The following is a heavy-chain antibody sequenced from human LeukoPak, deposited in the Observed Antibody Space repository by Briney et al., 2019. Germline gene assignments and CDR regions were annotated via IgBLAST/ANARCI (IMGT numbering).Heavy chain of an antibody. J-gene: IGHJ4*02. D-gene: IGHD4/OR15-4a*01. CDR1: GFTVSSNS. Sequence: PGGSLRLSCTVSGFTVSSNSMSWVRQAPGKGLEWVSFIFSSAHNSDSVKGRLSISRDNSQKILYLQMISMRAECTAGYYFARRAGAYSHPYDYWGQGTLGTVSS. CDR3: ARRAGAYSHPYDY. V-gene: IGHV3-53*01. CDR2: IFSSA.